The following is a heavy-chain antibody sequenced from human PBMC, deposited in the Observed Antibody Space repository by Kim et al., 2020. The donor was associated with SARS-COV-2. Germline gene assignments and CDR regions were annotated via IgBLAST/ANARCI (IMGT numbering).Heavy chain of an antibody. Sequence: VKGRFTISRDDAKNSLYLQMNSLRVEDTAVYYCARDLYYYGSGMRVGMDVWGQGTTVTVSS. J-gene: IGHJ6*02. D-gene: IGHD3-10*01. V-gene: IGHV3-21*01. CDR3: ARDLYYYGSGMRVGMDV.